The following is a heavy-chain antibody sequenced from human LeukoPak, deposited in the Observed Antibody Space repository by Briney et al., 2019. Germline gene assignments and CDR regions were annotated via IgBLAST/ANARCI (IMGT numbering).Heavy chain of an antibody. V-gene: IGHV3-74*01. CDR3: ARDRVGTMIFMAAFDY. CDR1: GFTFSSYW. J-gene: IGHJ4*02. Sequence: PGGSLRLSCAASGFTFSSYWMHWVRQAPGKGLVWVSRIKFDGSFTNYLDSVEGRFTISRDNAKNTLYLQMNSLRAEDTAVYYCARDRVGTMIFMAAFDYWGQGTLVTVSS. CDR2: IKFDGSFT. D-gene: IGHD3-22*01.